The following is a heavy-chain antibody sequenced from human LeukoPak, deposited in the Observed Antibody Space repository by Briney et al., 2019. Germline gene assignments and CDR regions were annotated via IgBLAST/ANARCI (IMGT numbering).Heavy chain of an antibody. D-gene: IGHD4-11*01. CDR2: IWSDGSNR. V-gene: IGHV3-33*01. J-gene: IGHJ4*01. CDR1: GFIYSHYG. Sequence: GRSLRLSCAASGFIYSHYGMHWVRQAPGKGLEWVAVIWSDGSNRFYAGSVKGRFTISRDNSQNTLFLQMNSLRAEDMAMYCCARDAQRGFDYSNSLEYWGHGTLVTVSS. CDR3: ARDAQRGFDYSNSLEY.